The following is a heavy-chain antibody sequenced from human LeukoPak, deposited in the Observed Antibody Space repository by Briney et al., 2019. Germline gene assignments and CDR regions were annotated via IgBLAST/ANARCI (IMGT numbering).Heavy chain of an antibody. Sequence: GASVKVSCKVSGYTLTELSMHWVRQAPGKGREWMGGFDPEDGETIYAQKFQGRVTMTEDTSTDTPYMELSSLRSEDTAVYYCATDALRYFDWSAWGQGTLVTVSS. CDR2: FDPEDGET. CDR1: GYTLTELS. J-gene: IGHJ5*02. V-gene: IGHV1-24*01. D-gene: IGHD3-9*01. CDR3: ATDALRYFDWSA.